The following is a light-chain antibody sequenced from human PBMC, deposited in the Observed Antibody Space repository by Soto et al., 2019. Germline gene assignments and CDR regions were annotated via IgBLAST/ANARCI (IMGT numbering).Light chain of an antibody. V-gene: IGKV1-6*01. Sequence: SQLTQSPSTLPSSVGWRFTITCRASQGIRNDLGWYQQKPGKAPKLLIYAAYSLQSGVPSTFSGSGSGTDFTLTISSLQPEDFATYYCLQDYNYPLTFGGGTKVDI. CDR2: AAY. CDR1: QGIRND. CDR3: LQDYNYPLT. J-gene: IGKJ4*01.